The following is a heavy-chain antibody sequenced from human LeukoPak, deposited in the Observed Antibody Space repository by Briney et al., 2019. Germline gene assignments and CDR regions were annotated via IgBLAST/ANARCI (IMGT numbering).Heavy chain of an antibody. CDR3: ASGKYLADTRVTNYYYGMDV. CDR2: IYYSGST. D-gene: IGHD2-2*01. J-gene: IGHJ6*02. Sequence: SETLSLTCTVSGGSISSSSYYWGWIRQPPGKGLEWIRSIYYSGSTYYNPSLKSRVTISVDTPKNQFSLKLSSVTAADTAVYYCASGKYLADTRVTNYYYGMDVWGQGTTVTVSS. CDR1: GGSISSSSYY. V-gene: IGHV4-39*07.